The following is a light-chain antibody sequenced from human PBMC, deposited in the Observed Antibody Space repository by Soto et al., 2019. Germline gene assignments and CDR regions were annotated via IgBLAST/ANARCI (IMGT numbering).Light chain of an antibody. CDR2: VDSDGSL. J-gene: IGLJ3*02. V-gene: IGLV4-69*01. CDR3: QTWGTGGV. Sequence: QLVLTQSPSASASLGASVKLTCTLSRGHSNYAIAWHQRQPERGPRFLMRVDSDGSLTKGDGIPDRFSGSSSGAERYLTISSLQSEDEAEYYCQTWGTGGVFGGGTKLTVL. CDR1: RGHSNYA.